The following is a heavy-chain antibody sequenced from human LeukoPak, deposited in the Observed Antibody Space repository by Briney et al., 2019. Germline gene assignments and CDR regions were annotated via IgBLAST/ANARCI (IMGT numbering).Heavy chain of an antibody. Sequence: GASVKVSCKASGYTFTSYYIHWVRQAPGQGLEWMGKILPSGGSTSYPQRFRDRVTMTWDMSTSTVYMDLSSLRSEDTAVYYCATDLERGSGTTPYYWGQGTLVTASS. CDR3: ATDLERGSGTTPYY. V-gene: IGHV1-46*01. CDR2: ILPSGGST. CDR1: GYTFTSYY. D-gene: IGHD1-7*01. J-gene: IGHJ4*02.